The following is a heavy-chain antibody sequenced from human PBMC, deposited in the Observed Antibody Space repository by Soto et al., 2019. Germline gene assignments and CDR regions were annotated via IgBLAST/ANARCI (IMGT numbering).Heavy chain of an antibody. J-gene: IGHJ4*02. CDR2: INPNSGGT. CDR1: GYIFTNYY. Sequence: ASVKVSCKASGYIFTNYYIHWVRQAPGQGLEWMGWINPNSGGTNYAQKFQGWVTMTRDTSISTAYMELSRLRSDDTAVYYCARAIGYSSGWYFSSKLGHYFDYWGQGTLVTVSS. V-gene: IGHV1-2*04. CDR3: ARAIGYSSGWYFSSKLGHYFDY. D-gene: IGHD6-19*01.